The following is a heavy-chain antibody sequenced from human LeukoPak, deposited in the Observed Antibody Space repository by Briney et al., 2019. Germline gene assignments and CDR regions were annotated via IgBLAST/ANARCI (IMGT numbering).Heavy chain of an antibody. V-gene: IGHV1-2*02. CDR1: GYTFTDYY. CDR2: IDPNTGDT. Sequence: ASLKVSCEASGYTFTDYYIHWVLQAPGQGLEWMGWIDPNTGDTNSAQNFQGRVTMTRDTSISTAYMELSRLRSDDTAVYYCARDPRDGYNCPFDYWGQGTLVTVSS. CDR3: ARDPRDGYNCPFDY. J-gene: IGHJ4*02. D-gene: IGHD5-24*01.